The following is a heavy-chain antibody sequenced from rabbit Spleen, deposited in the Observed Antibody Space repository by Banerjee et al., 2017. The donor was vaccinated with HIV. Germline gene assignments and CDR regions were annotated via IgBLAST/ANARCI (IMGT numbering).Heavy chain of an antibody. CDR1: GFSFSNKAV. V-gene: IGHV1S45*01. CDR3: LRDRANIGGDYGPYYFDL. CDR2: INIVTGKS. D-gene: IGHD2-1*01. Sequence: QEQLVESGGGLVQPEGSLTLTCTASGFSFSNKAVMCWVRQAPGKGLEWIACINIVTGKSVYASWAKGRFTFSKASSTTVILQMTSLTAADTATYFCLRDRANIGGDYGPYYFDLWGPGTLVTVS. J-gene: IGHJ4*01.